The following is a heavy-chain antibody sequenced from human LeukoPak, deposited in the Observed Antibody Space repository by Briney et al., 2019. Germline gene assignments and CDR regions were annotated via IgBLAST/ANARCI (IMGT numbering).Heavy chain of an antibody. J-gene: IGHJ6*03. Sequence: GGSLRLSCAASGFTVSRNYMMWVRQAPGKGLEWVAFIRFDGNNKHYADSVKGRFTISRDNSKNTLYLEMNSLRTEDTAVYYCAKVYDSGDYYYYYMDVWGKGTTVTVSS. D-gene: IGHD3-3*01. CDR2: IRFDGNNK. V-gene: IGHV3-30*02. CDR3: AKVYDSGDYYYYYMDV. CDR1: GFTVSRNY.